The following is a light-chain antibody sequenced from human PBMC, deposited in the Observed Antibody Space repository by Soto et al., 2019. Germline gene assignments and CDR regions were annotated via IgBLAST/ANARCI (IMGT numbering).Light chain of an antibody. CDR1: TSDVGGYNY. CDR2: EVS. V-gene: IGLV2-14*01. J-gene: IGLJ1*01. CDR3: SSYTSGSTLV. Sequence: QSLLTPPASVSGSPGQSITISCTGTTSDVGGYNYVSWYQHHPDKAPKLMIYEVSNRPSGVSNRFSGSKSGNTASLTISGLQTADEADYYCSSYTSGSTLVFGTGTKVTVL.